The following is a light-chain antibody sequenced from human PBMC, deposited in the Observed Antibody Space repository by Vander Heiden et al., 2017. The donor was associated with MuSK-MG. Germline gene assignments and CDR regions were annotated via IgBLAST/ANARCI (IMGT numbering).Light chain of an antibody. Sequence: VLTQSPGTLSLSPRERASLSCRASQSVSSSYLARYQQNPGQAPRLIIYVAFSRATGIPDRFSGSGCGTDFTLTISGLEHEDFAVYYMQYRRWSHSFGQGTKVEIK. V-gene: IGKV3-20*01. J-gene: IGKJ1*01. CDR3: QYRRWSHS. CDR2: VAF. CDR1: QSVSSSY.